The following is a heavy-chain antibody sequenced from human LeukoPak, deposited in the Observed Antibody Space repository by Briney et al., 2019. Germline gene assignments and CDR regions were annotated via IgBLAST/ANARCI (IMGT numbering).Heavy chain of an antibody. D-gene: IGHD3-16*01. J-gene: IGHJ6*03. CDR1: GYTFTGYY. CDR3: ARDRKVGGVYYYCMDV. CDR2: INPDSGGA. Sequence: GASVKVSCKASGYTFTGYYMHWVRQAPGQGLEWMGWINPDSGGASYAQNFQGRVTMTRDTSISTAYMELSSLRSDDTAVYYCARDRKVGGVYYYCMDVWGKGTTVTVSS. V-gene: IGHV1-2*02.